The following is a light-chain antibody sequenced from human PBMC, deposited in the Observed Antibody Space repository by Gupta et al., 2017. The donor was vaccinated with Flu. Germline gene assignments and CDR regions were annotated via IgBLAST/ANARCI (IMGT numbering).Light chain of an antibody. J-gene: IGLJ1*01. Sequence: QSAPTQPRSVSGSPGQSVTISCTGNSSDVGSSNRVSWYQPSPGKAPKLILYDVTERPSGVPDRFSGSKSGNTASLSISGLQADDEADYYCSSHAGRVTWVFGTGTTVTVL. CDR2: DVT. V-gene: IGLV2-11*01. CDR1: SSDVGSSNR. CDR3: SSHAGRVTWV.